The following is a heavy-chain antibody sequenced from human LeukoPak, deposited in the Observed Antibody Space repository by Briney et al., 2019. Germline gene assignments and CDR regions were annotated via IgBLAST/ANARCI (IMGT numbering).Heavy chain of an antibody. D-gene: IGHD3-10*01. CDR3: ARAGYGSGSYGY. CDR2: IYYSGST. J-gene: IGHJ4*02. CDR1: GGSISSYY. Sequence: SETLSLTCTVSGGSISSYYWSWIRQHPGKGLEWIGYIYYSGSTYYNPSLKSRVTISVDTSKNQFSLKLSSVTAADTAVYYCARAGYGSGSYGYWGQGTLVTVSS. V-gene: IGHV4-59*06.